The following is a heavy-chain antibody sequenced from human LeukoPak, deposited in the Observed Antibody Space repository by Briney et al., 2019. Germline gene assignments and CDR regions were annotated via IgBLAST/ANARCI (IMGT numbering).Heavy chain of an antibody. CDR3: ARGGYSGSYYENAFDI. CDR2: ISSSGSTI. Sequence: GGSLRLSCAASGFTFSDYYMSWIRQAPGKGLEWVSYISSSGSTIYYADSVKGRFTISRDNAKNSLYLQMNSLRAEDTAVYYCARGGYSGSYYENAFDIWGQGTMVTVSS. J-gene: IGHJ3*02. D-gene: IGHD1-26*01. V-gene: IGHV3-11*01. CDR1: GFTFSDYY.